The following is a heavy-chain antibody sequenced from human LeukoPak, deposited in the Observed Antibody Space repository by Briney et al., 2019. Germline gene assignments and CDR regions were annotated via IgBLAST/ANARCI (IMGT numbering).Heavy chain of an antibody. D-gene: IGHD3-22*01. CDR1: GYTFTSYA. Sequence: GASVKVSCKASGYTFTSYAMHWVRQAPGQRLEWMGWINAGNGNTKYSQKFQGRVTITRDTSAGTAYMELSSLRSEDTAVYYCARDRDSSGYPHFDYWGQGTLVTVSS. CDR3: ARDRDSSGYPHFDY. V-gene: IGHV1-3*01. J-gene: IGHJ4*02. CDR2: INAGNGNT.